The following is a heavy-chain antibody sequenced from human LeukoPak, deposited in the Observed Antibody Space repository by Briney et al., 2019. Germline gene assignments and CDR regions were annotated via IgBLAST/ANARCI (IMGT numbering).Heavy chain of an antibody. V-gene: IGHV3-74*01. J-gene: IGHJ4*02. CDR2: IKGDGTHT. CDR3: ARGNYYGQDY. D-gene: IGHD3-10*01. CDR1: GFTFRNYW. Sequence: GGSLRLPCAASGFTFRNYWMHWVRQAPGKGLVWVSRIKGDGTHTIYADSVKGRFTISRDNAKNTLYLQMNSLRAEDTAVYYCARGNYYGQDYWGQGTLVTVSS.